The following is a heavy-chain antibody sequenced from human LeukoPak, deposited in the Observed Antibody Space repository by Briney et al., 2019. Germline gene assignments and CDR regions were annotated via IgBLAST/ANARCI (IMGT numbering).Heavy chain of an antibody. J-gene: IGHJ6*03. CDR1: GGSISSYY. Sequence: SETLSLTCTVSGGSISSYYWSWIRQPAGKGLEWIGRIYTSGSTNYNPSLKSRVTISVDTSKNQFSLKLSSVTAADTAVYYCARGGGYEPLYYYYYYMDVWGKGTTATVSS. D-gene: IGHD5-12*01. CDR3: ARGGGYEPLYYYYYYMDV. V-gene: IGHV4-4*07. CDR2: IYTSGST.